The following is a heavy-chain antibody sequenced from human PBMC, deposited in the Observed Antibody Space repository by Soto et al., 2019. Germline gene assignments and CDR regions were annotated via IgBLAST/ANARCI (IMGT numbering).Heavy chain of an antibody. V-gene: IGHV4-30-4*01. CDR2: IYYSEST. Sequence: TLSLTCTVSGGSISSGDYYWSWIRQPPGKGLEWIGYIYYSESTYYNPSLKSRVTISVDTSKNQFSLTLTSVTAADTAMYYCARTKYCTNTSCYRGRTNWFDPWGPGTLVTVSS. CDR1: GGSISSGDYY. J-gene: IGHJ5*02. CDR3: ARTKYCTNTSCYRGRTNWFDP. D-gene: IGHD2-2*01.